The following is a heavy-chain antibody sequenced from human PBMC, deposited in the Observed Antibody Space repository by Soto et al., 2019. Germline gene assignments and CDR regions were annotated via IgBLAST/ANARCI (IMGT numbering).Heavy chain of an antibody. V-gene: IGHV3-23*01. D-gene: IGHD6-19*01. CDR1: GFTFSTYA. CDR2: ISGSGGST. CDR3: AKDRDDSSGWYSWFDP. Sequence: EVQLLDSGGGLAQPGGSLRLSCAASGFTFSTYAMSWVRQAPGRGLEWVSTISGSGGSTYYADSVEGRFTISRDNSKNTLYLQMNSLTAEDTAVYYCAKDRDDSSGWYSWFDPWGQGTLVTVSS. J-gene: IGHJ5*02.